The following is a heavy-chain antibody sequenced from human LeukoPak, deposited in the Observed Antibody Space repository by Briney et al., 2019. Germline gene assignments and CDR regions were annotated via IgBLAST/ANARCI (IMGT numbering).Heavy chain of an antibody. Sequence: ASVKVSCTASGYTFTSYGISWVRQAPGQGLEWMGWISAYNGNTNYAQKLQGRVTMTTVTSTSTAYMELRSLRSDDTAVYYCAGGYQLLSCRWCMDVWGQGTTVTVSS. CDR2: ISAYNGNT. CDR1: GYTFTSYG. V-gene: IGHV1-18*01. J-gene: IGHJ6*02. D-gene: IGHD2-2*01. CDR3: AGGYQLLSCRWCMDV.